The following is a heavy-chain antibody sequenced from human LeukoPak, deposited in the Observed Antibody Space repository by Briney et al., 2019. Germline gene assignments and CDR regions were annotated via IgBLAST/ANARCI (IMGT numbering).Heavy chain of an antibody. CDR3: AKGVQNWGYYYFDY. V-gene: IGHV3-23*01. CDR2: ISGTGGST. D-gene: IGHD7-27*01. J-gene: IGHJ4*02. CDR1: GFTFSSFA. Sequence: GGSLRLSCAASGFTFSSFAMSWVRQAPGKGLEWVSGISGTGGSTYYADSVKGRFTISRDKSKKTLYLQMNSLRAEDTAVYYCAKGVQNWGYYYFDYWGQGTLVTVSS.